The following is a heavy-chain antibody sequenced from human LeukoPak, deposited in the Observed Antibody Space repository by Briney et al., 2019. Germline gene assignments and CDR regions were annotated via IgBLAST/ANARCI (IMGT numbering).Heavy chain of an antibody. J-gene: IGHJ4*02. Sequence: GGPLRLSCTASGFTFGDYAMSWVRQAPGKGLEWVGFIRSKAYGGTTEYAASVKGRFTISRDGSKSIAYLQMNSLKTEDTAVYYCTRDSGVTIFFYWGQGTLVTVSS. CDR1: GFTFGDYA. V-gene: IGHV3-49*04. CDR3: TRDSGVTIFFY. D-gene: IGHD3-9*01. CDR2: IRSKAYGGTT.